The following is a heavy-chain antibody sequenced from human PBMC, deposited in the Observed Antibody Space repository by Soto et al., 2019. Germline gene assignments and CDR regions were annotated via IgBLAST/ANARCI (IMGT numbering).Heavy chain of an antibody. Sequence: EVQLVESGGGLVQPGGSLRLSCAASGFTFSSYWMSWVRQAPGKGLEWVANIKQDGSEKYYVDSVKGRFTISRDNAKNSLYLQMNSLRAEDTAVYYCARVGIAAADYFDYWGQGTLVTVSS. CDR1: GFTFSSYW. CDR3: ARVGIAAADYFDY. J-gene: IGHJ4*02. CDR2: IKQDGSEK. D-gene: IGHD6-13*01. V-gene: IGHV3-7*03.